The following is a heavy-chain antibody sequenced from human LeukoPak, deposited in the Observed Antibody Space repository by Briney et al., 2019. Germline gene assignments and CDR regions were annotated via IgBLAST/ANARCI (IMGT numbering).Heavy chain of an antibody. Sequence: GASVKVSCKASGYSFTDFHVHWVRQAPGQGLEWVGIINPTSGATTYAQKFQGRVTMTGDMSTSTVYMELSGLGSEDTAVYYCAREVSWTTVTTRHYFYDYMDVWGKGTTVTVSS. CDR2: INPTSGAT. CDR1: GYSFTDFH. J-gene: IGHJ6*03. D-gene: IGHD4-11*01. V-gene: IGHV1-46*01. CDR3: AREVSWTTVTTRHYFYDYMDV.